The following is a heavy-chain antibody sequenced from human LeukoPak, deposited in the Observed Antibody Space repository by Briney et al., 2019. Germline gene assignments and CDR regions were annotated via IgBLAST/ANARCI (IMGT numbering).Heavy chain of an antibody. V-gene: IGHV3-48*01. J-gene: IGHJ6*02. D-gene: IGHD3-10*01. Sequence: PGGSLRLSCAASGFTFSSYSMNWVHQAPGKGLEWVSYISSSSSTIYYADSVKGRFTISRDNAKNSLYLRMNSLRAEDTAVYYCAREAEYYYGSGSYYNTAYGMDVWGQGTTVTVSS. CDR1: GFTFSSYS. CDR2: ISSSSSTI. CDR3: AREAEYYYGSGSYYNTAYGMDV.